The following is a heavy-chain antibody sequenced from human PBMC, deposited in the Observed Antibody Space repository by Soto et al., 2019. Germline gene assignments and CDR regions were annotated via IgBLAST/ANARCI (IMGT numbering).Heavy chain of an antibody. V-gene: IGHV4-61*01. J-gene: IGHJ6*02. D-gene: IGHD2-2*01. CDR1: GGSVSSGSYY. CDR3: ARDRAGEYCSSTSCYEKEIYYYYYYGMDV. CDR2: IYYSGST. Sequence: SETLSLTCTVSGGSVSSGSYYWSWIRQPPGKGLEWIGYIYYSGSTNYNPSLKSRVTISVDTSKNQFSLKLSSVTAADTAVYYCARDRAGEYCSSTSCYEKEIYYYYYYGMDVWGQGTTVTVSS.